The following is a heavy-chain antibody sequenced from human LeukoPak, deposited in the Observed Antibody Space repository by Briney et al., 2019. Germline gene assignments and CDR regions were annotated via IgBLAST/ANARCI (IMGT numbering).Heavy chain of an antibody. V-gene: IGHV3-33*01. D-gene: IGHD6-19*01. CDR1: GFTFSSYG. CDR3: AREAVPNAFDI. J-gene: IGHJ3*02. CDR2: IWYDGSNK. Sequence: GGSLRLSCAASGFTFSSYGMHWVRQAPGKGLEWVAVIWYDGSNKYYADSVKGRFTISRDNSKNTLYLQMNSLRAEDTAVYYCAREAVPNAFDIWGQGTMVTVSS.